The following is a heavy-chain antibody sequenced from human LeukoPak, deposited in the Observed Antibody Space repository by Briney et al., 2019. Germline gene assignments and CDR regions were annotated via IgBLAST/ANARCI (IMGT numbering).Heavy chain of an antibody. Sequence: KPSETLSLSCTVSGASITSYYWTWVRQPAGQGLEWIGRISPSGSTNCNPSLKSRVTMSVDTSKNQFSLNLNSMTAADTAVYYCARGRHSDGWYGIDYWGQGTLVTVSS. V-gene: IGHV4-4*07. CDR3: ARGRHSDGWYGIDY. D-gene: IGHD6-19*01. J-gene: IGHJ4*02. CDR1: GASITSYY. CDR2: ISPSGST.